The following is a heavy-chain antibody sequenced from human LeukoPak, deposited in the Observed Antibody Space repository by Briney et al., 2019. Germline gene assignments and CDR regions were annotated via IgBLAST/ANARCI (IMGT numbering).Heavy chain of an antibody. CDR3: ARGKPSSLPD. CDR2: IKPNNGVT. CDR1: GYTFTGYY. Sequence: VASVKVSCKASGYTFTGYYMHWVRQAPGQGLEWMGWIKPNNGVTNYAQKFQGRVTMTRDTSISTAYMELRRPRSDDTAVFYCARGKPSSLPDWGQGTLVTVSS. V-gene: IGHV1-2*02. D-gene: IGHD6-13*01. J-gene: IGHJ4*02.